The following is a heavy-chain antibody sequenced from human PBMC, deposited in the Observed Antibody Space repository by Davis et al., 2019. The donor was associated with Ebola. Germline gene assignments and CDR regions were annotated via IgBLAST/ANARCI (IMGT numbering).Heavy chain of an antibody. V-gene: IGHV1-69*06. CDR2: IIPIFGTA. J-gene: IGHJ3*01. CDR3: ATDGVRGYCSGGSCYHLF. D-gene: IGHD2-15*01. Sequence: SVKVSCKASGGTFSSYAISWVRQAPGQGLEWMGGIIPIFGTANYAQKFQGRVTITADKSTSTAYMELSSLRSEDTAVYYCATDGVRGYCSGGSCYHLFWGQGTVVTVSS. CDR1: GGTFSSYA.